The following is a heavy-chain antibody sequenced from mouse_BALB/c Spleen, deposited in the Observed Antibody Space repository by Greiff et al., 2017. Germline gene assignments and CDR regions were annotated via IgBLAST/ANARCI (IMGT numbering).Heavy chain of an antibody. CDR2: IWAGGST. D-gene: IGHD2-10*02. CDR1: GFSLTSYG. CDR3: ARGEYGNYGFAY. V-gene: IGHV2-9*02. J-gene: IGHJ3*01. Sequence: QVQLQQSGPGLVAPSQSLSITCTASGFSLTSYGVHWVRQPPGKGLEWLGVIWAGGSTNYNSALMSRLSISKDNSKSQVFLQMNRLQTDDTAMYYCARGEYGNYGFAYWGQGTLVTVSA.